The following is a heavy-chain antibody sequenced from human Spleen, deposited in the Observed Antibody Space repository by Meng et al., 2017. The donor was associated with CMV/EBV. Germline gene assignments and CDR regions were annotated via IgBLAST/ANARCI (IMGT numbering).Heavy chain of an antibody. CDR3: ARHHHSPTFDY. D-gene: IGHD1-14*01. CDR2: VVYSGTT. Sequence: LPLPEAGPVVGEPARPPTSHGTVSGGFIRSSSISWAWIRQPPGEGLGWIGSVVYSGTTYYTSSLKSRVSISVDTSKNQFSLKLSSVTAADTAVYYCARHHHSPTFDYWGQGTLVTVSS. J-gene: IGHJ4*02. CDR1: GGFIRSSSIS. V-gene: IGHV4-39*01.